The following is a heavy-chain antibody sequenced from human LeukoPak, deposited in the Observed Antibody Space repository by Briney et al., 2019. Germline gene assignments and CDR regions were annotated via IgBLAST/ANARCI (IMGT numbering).Heavy chain of an antibody. CDR3: ARDRSGLVVVPAAINWFDP. V-gene: IGHV1-2*02. J-gene: IGHJ5*02. D-gene: IGHD2-2*01. CDR1: GYTFTGYY. Sequence: ASVKVSCKASGYTFTGYYMHWVRQAPGQGLEWMGWINPNSGGTNYAQKFQGRVTMTRDTSISTAYMELGRLRSDDTAVYYCARDRSGLVVVPAAINWFDPWGQGTLVTVSS. CDR2: INPNSGGT.